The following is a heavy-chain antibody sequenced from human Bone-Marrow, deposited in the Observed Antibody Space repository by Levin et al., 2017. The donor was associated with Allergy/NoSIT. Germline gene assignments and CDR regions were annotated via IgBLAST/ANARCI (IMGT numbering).Heavy chain of an antibody. J-gene: IGHJ3*02. CDR3: ARFIADRIMITFGGVPKTVGAFDI. D-gene: IGHD3-16*01. V-gene: IGHV4-30-4*01. CDR2: IYYSGST. Sequence: SQTLSLTCTVSGGSISSGDYYWSWIRQPPGQGLEWIGYIYYSGSTYYNPSLKSRVTISVDTSKNQFSLKLSSVTAADTAVYYCARFIADRIMITFGGVPKTVGAFDIWGQGTMVTVSS. CDR1: GGSISSGDYY.